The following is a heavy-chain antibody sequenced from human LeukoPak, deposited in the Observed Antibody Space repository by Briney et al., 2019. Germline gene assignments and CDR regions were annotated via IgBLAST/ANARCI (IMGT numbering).Heavy chain of an antibody. Sequence: GGSLRLSCAASGFTFSTYAMTWVRQAPGKGLEWVSLITGGGGSTYYVDSAKGRFTISRDNSKSTLYLEMNSLRAEDTAVYYCAKRSGTASLGGTNFDYWGQGTRVTVSS. V-gene: IGHV3-23*01. CDR1: GFTFSTYA. CDR2: ITGGGGST. J-gene: IGHJ4*02. CDR3: AKRSGTASLGGTNFDY. D-gene: IGHD6-19*01.